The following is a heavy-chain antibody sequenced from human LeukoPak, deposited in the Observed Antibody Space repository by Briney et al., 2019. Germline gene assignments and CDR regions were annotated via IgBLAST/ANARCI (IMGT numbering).Heavy chain of an antibody. V-gene: IGHV1-46*01. CDR3: ARATHTMVRGVIARYGMDV. Sequence: EASVKVSCKASGYTFTSYYMHWVRQAPGQGLEWMGIINPSGGSTSYAQKFQGRVTITRDTSTSTVYMELSSLRSEDTAVYYCARATHTMVRGVIARYGMDVWGQGTTVTVSS. CDR1: GYTFTSYY. D-gene: IGHD3-10*01. CDR2: INPSGGST. J-gene: IGHJ6*02.